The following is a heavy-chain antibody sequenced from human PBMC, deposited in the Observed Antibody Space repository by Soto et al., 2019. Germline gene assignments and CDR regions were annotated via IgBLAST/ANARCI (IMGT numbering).Heavy chain of an antibody. Sequence: SETLSLTCTVSGGSISSSSYYWGWIRQPPGKGLEWIGSIYYSGSTYYNPSLKSRVTISVDTSKNQFSLKLSSVTAADTAVYYCARHRASFDWLLYVRGPAERWFDPWGQGTLVTVSS. CDR2: IYYSGST. J-gene: IGHJ5*02. V-gene: IGHV4-39*01. CDR1: GGSISSSSYY. CDR3: ARHRASFDWLLYVRGPAERWFDP. D-gene: IGHD3-9*01.